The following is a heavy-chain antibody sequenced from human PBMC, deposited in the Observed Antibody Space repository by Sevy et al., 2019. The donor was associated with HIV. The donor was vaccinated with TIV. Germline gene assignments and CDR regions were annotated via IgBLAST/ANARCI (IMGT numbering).Heavy chain of an antibody. CDR3: ARGKVRPYSNSWQGFDP. Sequence: GGSLRLSCAASGFTFDDDGMSWVRQAPGKGLEWVSGINWNGGRIGYADSAKGRFTISRDNTKNSLYLQMNSLRAEDRALYHCARGKVRPYSNSWQGFDPWGQGTLVTVSS. V-gene: IGHV3-20*01. CDR1: GFTFDDDG. D-gene: IGHD6-13*01. CDR2: INWNGGRI. J-gene: IGHJ5*02.